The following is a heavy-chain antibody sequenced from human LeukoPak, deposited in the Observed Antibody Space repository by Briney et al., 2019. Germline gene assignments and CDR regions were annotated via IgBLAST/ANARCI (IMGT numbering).Heavy chain of an antibody. V-gene: IGHV4-39*01. CDR3: ARHHRNMVRGAIYFDY. D-gene: IGHD3-10*01. J-gene: IGHJ4*02. Sequence: KASETLSLTCTVSGGSISSSSYYWGWIRQPPGKGLEWIGSIYYSGSTYYNPSLKSRVTISVDTSKNQFSLKLSSVTAADTAVYYCARHHRNMVRGAIYFDYWGQGTLVTVSS. CDR1: GGSISSSSYY. CDR2: IYYSGST.